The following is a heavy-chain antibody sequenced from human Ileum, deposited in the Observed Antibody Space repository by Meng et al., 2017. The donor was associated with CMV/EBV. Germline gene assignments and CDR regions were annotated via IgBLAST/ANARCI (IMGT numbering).Heavy chain of an antibody. CDR3: ARFIVGATTGSFDY. V-gene: IGHV4-34*01. CDR2: INHSGST. D-gene: IGHD1-26*01. CDR1: GGSFRGYY. J-gene: IGHJ4*02. Sequence: SETLSLTCAVYGGSFRGYYWSWIRQPPGKGLEWIGEINHSGSTNYNPSLKSRVTISVDTSKNQFSLKLSSVTAADTAVYYCARFIVGATTGSFDYWGQGTLVTVSS.